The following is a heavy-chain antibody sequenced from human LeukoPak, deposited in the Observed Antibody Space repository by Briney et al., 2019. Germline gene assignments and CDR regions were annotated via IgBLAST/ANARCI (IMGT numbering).Heavy chain of an antibody. V-gene: IGHV3-49*03. Sequence: GGSLRLSCTASGFTFSDYAMSWFRQAPGKGLEWVGFIRNKAYGGTAEYAASVKGRFTISRDDSKTITYLQMNSLKTEDSAVYYCTREKPYFDWFQACYWGQGTLVTVSS. D-gene: IGHD3-9*01. CDR2: IRNKAYGGTA. CDR1: GFTFSDYA. CDR3: TREKPYFDWFQACY. J-gene: IGHJ4*02.